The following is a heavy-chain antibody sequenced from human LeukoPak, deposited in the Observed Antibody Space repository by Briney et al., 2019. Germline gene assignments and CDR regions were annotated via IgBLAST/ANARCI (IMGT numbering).Heavy chain of an antibody. Sequence: GGSLRLSCAVSGFTFSSYWVTWVRQAPGKGLEWVANIKQDGSEKYYVDSVKGRFTISRDNAKNSLYLQMNSLRAEDTAVYYCARDRWIFGVVISYFDSWGQGTLVTVSS. J-gene: IGHJ4*02. CDR3: ARDRWIFGVVISYFDS. CDR1: GFTFSSYW. V-gene: IGHV3-7*01. CDR2: IKQDGSEK. D-gene: IGHD3-3*01.